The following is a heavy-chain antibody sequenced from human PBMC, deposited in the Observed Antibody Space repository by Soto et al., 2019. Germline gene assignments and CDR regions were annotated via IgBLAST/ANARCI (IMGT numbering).Heavy chain of an antibody. D-gene: IGHD5-18*01. CDR2: MNPNSGNT. Sequence: QVQLVQSGAEVRKPGASVKVSCMASGYTFRXXXXXXXXXXXXQGLEWMGWMNPNSGNTAYAQKFQGRVTMTRDFXIXXXXXXXXXXXXXXXXXYYCARXXRSGKQLWLPFDYWAQGTLVTVSS. V-gene: IGHV1-8*01. J-gene: IGHJ4*02. CDR3: ARXXRSGKQLWLPFDY. CDR1: GYTFRXXX.